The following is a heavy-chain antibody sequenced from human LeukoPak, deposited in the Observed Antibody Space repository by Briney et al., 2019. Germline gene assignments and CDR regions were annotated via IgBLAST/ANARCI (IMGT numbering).Heavy chain of an antibody. J-gene: IGHJ4*02. V-gene: IGHV3-7*01. CDR3: AKVMRGFWSGYDYFDY. CDR2: INQDGSET. CDR1: EFTFSTYW. Sequence: PGGSLRLSCAASEFTFSTYWMTWVRQAPGKGLEWVANINQDGSETYYVDSVKGRFTISRDNSKNTLYLQMNSLRAEDTAVYYCAKVMRGFWSGYDYFDYWGQGTLVTVSS. D-gene: IGHD3-3*01.